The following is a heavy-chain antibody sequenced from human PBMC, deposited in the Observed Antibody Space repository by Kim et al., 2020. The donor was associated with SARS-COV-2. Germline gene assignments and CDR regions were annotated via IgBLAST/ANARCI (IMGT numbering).Heavy chain of an antibody. CDR3: AKDSYYEVIDY. CDR2: ISYDGSNK. D-gene: IGHD3-22*01. J-gene: IGHJ4*02. CDR1: GFTFSSYG. Sequence: GGSLRLSCAASGFTFSSYGMHWVRQAPGKGLEWVAVISYDGSNKYYADSVKGRFTISRDNSKNTLYLQMNSLRAEDTAVYYCAKDSYYEVIDYWGQGTLVTVSS. V-gene: IGHV3-30*18.